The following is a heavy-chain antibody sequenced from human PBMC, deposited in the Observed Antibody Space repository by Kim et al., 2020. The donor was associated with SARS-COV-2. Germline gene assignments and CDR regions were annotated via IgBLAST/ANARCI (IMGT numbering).Heavy chain of an antibody. CDR1: GFTFSTYN. J-gene: IGHJ4*02. D-gene: IGHD7-27*01. CDR3: ARGSGDLLDS. CDR2: ISSSSRTI. V-gene: IGHV3-48*04. Sequence: GGSLRLSCAASGFTFSTYNMNWVRQAPGKGLEWVSYISSSSRTIYYADSVKGRFTISRDNAINSLYLQMNSLRAEDTAIYYCARGSGDLLDSWGQGTLVTVSS.